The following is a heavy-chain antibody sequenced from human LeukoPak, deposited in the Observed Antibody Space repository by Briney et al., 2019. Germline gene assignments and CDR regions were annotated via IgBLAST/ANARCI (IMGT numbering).Heavy chain of an antibody. Sequence: GGSLRLSCAVSGFTFSSSHMNWVRQAPGKGLEWVSYISSDSNTIYYEDSVKGRFTISRDNAKNSLFLQMSSLRADDTGVYYCARELTYYDFWSGPYYYYYGMDVWGQGTTVTVSS. CDR1: GFTFSSSH. D-gene: IGHD3-3*01. J-gene: IGHJ6*02. V-gene: IGHV3-48*01. CDR2: ISSDSNTI. CDR3: ARELTYYDFWSGPYYYYYGMDV.